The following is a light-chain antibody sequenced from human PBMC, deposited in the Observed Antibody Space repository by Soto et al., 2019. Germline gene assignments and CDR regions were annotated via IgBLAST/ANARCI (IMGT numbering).Light chain of an antibody. V-gene: IGLV2-8*01. Sequence: QSALTQPPSASGSPGQSVTISCTGTSSDVGGYNYVSWYKQHPGKVPKLMIYEVSKRPSGVPDRFSGSKSGNTASLTVSGLQAEDEADYYCSSYAGSNNLIFGGGTKLTVL. J-gene: IGLJ2*01. CDR2: EVS. CDR3: SSYAGSNNLI. CDR1: SSDVGGYNY.